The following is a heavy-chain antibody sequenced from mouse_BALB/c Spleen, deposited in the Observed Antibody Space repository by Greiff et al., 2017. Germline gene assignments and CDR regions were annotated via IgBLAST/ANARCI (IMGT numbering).Heavy chain of an antibody. CDR3: ASGSINYDYDAAWFAY. J-gene: IGHJ3*01. CDR2: ISRGSSTI. Sequence: EVQVVESGGGLVQPGGSRKLSCAASGFTFSSFGMHWVRQAPEKGLEWVAYISRGSSTIYYADTVKGRFTISRDNPKNTLFLQMTRLRSEDTAMYYCASGSINYDYDAAWFAYWGQGTLVTVSA. V-gene: IGHV5-17*02. D-gene: IGHD2-4*01. CDR1: GFTFSSFG.